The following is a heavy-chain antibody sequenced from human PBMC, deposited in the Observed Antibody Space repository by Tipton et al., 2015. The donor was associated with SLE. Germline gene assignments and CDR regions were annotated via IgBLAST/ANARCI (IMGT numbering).Heavy chain of an antibody. Sequence: TLSLTCTVSGGSINNYYWSLIRQTPGKGLEWIGNVFYSGSTHYNPSLKSRVIMSVDTSKNEFSLKVSSVTAADTAVYYCAREGLRFLHMDVWGRGTTVIVPS. V-gene: IGHV4-59*01. D-gene: IGHD3-3*01. CDR1: GGSINNYY. CDR2: VFYSGST. CDR3: AREGLRFLHMDV. J-gene: IGHJ6*04.